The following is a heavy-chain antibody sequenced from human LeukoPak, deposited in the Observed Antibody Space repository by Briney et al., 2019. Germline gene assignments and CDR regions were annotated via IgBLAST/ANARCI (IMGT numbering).Heavy chain of an antibody. CDR2: INGGGGTS. D-gene: IGHD6-19*01. J-gene: IGHJ4*02. Sequence: GGSLRLSCAASGFTFTSYAMSWVRQAPGKGLEWVSAINGGGGTSFYADSVKGRFTISRDNSKNTLYLQMSSLRAEDTAIYYCAKVRDSSGWGTLFGYWGQGDLVTVSS. CDR1: GFTFTSYA. CDR3: AKVRDSSGWGTLFGY. V-gene: IGHV3-23*01.